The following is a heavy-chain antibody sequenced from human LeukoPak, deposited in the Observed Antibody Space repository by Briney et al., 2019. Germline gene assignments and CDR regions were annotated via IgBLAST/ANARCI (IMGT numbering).Heavy chain of an antibody. J-gene: IGHJ3*02. CDR2: LYYSGST. CDR3: ARHSRVVAFDTFDI. D-gene: IGHD3-22*01. V-gene: IGHV4-39*01. Sequence: SETLSLTCTVSGGSISSSSYYWGWIRQPPGKGLEWIGSLYYSGSTYYNPSLKSRVTISVDTSKNQFSLKLSSVTAADTALYYCARHSRVVAFDTFDIWGQGKMVTVSS. CDR1: GGSISSSSYY.